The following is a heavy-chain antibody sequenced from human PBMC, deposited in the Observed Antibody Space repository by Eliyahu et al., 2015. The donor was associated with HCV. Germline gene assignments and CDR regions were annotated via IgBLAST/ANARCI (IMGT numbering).Heavy chain of an antibody. CDR1: XFTFNNXA. J-gene: IGHJ3*02. CDR2: ISGGGGST. Sequence: EVQVLESGGGSAQPGGSLXLSCXXSXFTFNNXAXSWVRQAPGKGLEXVSTISGGGGSTFYADSVKGRFTTSRDNSKNTLYLEVNSLRAEDTAVYYCAKGLLLTGVDAFDIWGQGTMVIVSS. CDR3: AKGLLLTGVDAFDI. D-gene: IGHD3-9*01. V-gene: IGHV3-23*01.